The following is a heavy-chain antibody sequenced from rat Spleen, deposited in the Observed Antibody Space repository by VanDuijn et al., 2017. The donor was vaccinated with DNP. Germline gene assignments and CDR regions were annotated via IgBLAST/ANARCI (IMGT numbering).Heavy chain of an antibody. CDR1: GFTFSNYD. J-gene: IGHJ4*01. D-gene: IGHD1-7*01. CDR3: ARLILRVWGAMEA. CDR2: ISTISGAT. V-gene: IGHV5-25*01. Sequence: EVQLVASWGGLVPPGRSRSISCAASGFTFSNYDMAWVRQAPTKGLEWVASISTISGATYYRYSVKGRFTVSRNNAKSTLYMQMDSLRSEDTATYYCARLILRVWGAMEAWGQVTSVTVSS.